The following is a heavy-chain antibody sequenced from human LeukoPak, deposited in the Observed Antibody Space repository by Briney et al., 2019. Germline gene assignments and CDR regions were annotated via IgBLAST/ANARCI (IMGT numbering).Heavy chain of an antibody. Sequence: SSETLSLTCAVYGGSFSGYYWSWIRQPPGKGLEWIGSIYYSGNTYYNASLKSQVSISIDTSKNQFSLRLTSVTAADTAVYYCARDNSIGGRGWWFDPWGQGTLVTVSS. J-gene: IGHJ5*02. V-gene: IGHV4-34*01. D-gene: IGHD1-20*01. CDR2: IYYSGNT. CDR3: ARDNSIGGRGWWFDP. CDR1: GGSFSGYY.